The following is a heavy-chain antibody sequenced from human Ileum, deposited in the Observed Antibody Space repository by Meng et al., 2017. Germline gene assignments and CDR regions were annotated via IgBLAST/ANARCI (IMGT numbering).Heavy chain of an antibody. CDR3: AREFYVDTAMVIDS. Sequence: QVQLQESGPGLVKPSHTLSLTCRVSNGSLTNVNNYWNWIRQAPGQALEHIGYIYYDGSSYATPSLKSRVTMSIDTSTNQFSLRLDSVTAADTAVYYCAREFYVDTAMVIDSWGPGALVTVSS. CDR1: NGSLTNVNNY. J-gene: IGHJ4*02. D-gene: IGHD5-18*01. V-gene: IGHV4-30-4*01. CDR2: IYYDGSS.